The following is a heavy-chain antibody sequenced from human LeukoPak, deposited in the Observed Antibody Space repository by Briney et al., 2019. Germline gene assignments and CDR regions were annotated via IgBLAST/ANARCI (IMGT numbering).Heavy chain of an antibody. Sequence: ASVKVSCKASGYTFTGYYMHWVRQAPGQGLEWMGRINPNSGGTNYTQKFQGRVTMTRDTSISTAYMELSRLRSEDTAVYYCATDLCSSTSCHPNDAFDIWGQGTMVTVSS. J-gene: IGHJ3*02. CDR2: INPNSGGT. CDR1: GYTFTGYY. V-gene: IGHV1-2*06. D-gene: IGHD2-2*01. CDR3: ATDLCSSTSCHPNDAFDI.